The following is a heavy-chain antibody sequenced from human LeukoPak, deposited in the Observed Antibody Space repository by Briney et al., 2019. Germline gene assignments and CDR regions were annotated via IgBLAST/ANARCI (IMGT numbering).Heavy chain of an antibody. CDR2: IIPIFGTA. CDR3: ATHSSSWYYYYYYMDV. V-gene: IGHV1-69*13. Sequence: ASVKVSCKASGGTFSSYAISWVRQAPGQGLEWMGGIIPIFGTANYAQKFQGRVTITADESTSTAYMELSSLRSEDTAVYYCATHSSSWYYYYYYMDVWGKGTTVTVSS. D-gene: IGHD6-13*01. CDR1: GGTFSSYA. J-gene: IGHJ6*03.